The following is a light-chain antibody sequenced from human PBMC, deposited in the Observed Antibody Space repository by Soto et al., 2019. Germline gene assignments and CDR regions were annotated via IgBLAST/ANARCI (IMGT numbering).Light chain of an antibody. CDR2: RND. Sequence: QSVLTQPPSVSGAPGQRVTISCTGNSTNIGAGYAVHWYQHLPLTAPKLLIYRNDQRPSGIPDRLSGSKSGTSASLAISGLRSEDEADYYCATWDDSLNGVMFGGGTKVTVL. CDR1: STNIGAGYA. V-gene: IGLV1-40*01. CDR3: ATWDDSLNGVM. J-gene: IGLJ3*02.